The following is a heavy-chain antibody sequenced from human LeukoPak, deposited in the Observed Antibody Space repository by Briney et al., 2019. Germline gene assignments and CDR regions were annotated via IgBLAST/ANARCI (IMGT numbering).Heavy chain of an antibody. D-gene: IGHD2-15*01. V-gene: IGHV4-39*07. J-gene: IGHJ3*02. CDR2: IYYSGST. Sequence: SETLSLTCTVSGGSISSSSYYWGWIRQPPGKGLEWIGSIYYSGSTYYNPSLKSRVTISVDTSKNQFSLKLSSVTAADTAVYYCARALVVVAATLDAFDIWGQGTMVTVSS. CDR3: ARALVVVAATLDAFDI. CDR1: GGSISSSSYY.